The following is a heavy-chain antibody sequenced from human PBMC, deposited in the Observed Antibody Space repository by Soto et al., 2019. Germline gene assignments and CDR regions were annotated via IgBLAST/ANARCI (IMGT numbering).Heavy chain of an antibody. D-gene: IGHD3-10*01. J-gene: IGHJ4*02. Sequence: EVQVVESGGGLVKPGGSLRLSCAASGFTFSTYSMSWVRQAPGKGLEWVSSITSSSNYIHYTDSVKGRFTISRDNAKSSLHLKMNSLRGEDTGVYYCARDTNFYASGSGVDYWGQGTLVTVSS. CDR3: ARDTNFYASGSGVDY. CDR1: GFTFSTYS. V-gene: IGHV3-21*01. CDR2: ITSSSNYI.